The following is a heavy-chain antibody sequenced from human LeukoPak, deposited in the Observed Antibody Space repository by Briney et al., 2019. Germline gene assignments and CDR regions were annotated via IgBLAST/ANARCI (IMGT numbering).Heavy chain of an antibody. V-gene: IGHV3-53*01. J-gene: IGHJ4*02. CDR1: AFTVSSNY. CDR2: IYTGGST. Sequence: GGSLRLSCAASAFTVSSNYMSWVRQAPGKGLEWVSVIYTGGSTYYADSVKGRFTISRDNSKNTLYLQMNNLRAEDTAVYYCARGLYYYDASGYYYYWGQGTLVTVSS. CDR3: ARGLYYYDASGYYYY. D-gene: IGHD3-22*01.